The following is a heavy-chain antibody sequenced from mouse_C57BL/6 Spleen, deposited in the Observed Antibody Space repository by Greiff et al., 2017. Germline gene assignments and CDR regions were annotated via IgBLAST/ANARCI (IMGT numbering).Heavy chain of an antibody. Sequence: ESGAELMKPGASVKLSCKATGYTFTGYWIEWVKQRPGHGLEWIGELLPGSGSTKYNEKFKGKATFTADPSSNTAYMQISRLKTEDSANYASARWNYNGYRYFDYWGQGTTLTVSS. J-gene: IGHJ2*01. CDR3: ARWNYNGYRYFDY. V-gene: IGHV1-9*01. CDR2: LLPGSGST. D-gene: IGHD1-1*01. CDR1: GYTFTGYW.